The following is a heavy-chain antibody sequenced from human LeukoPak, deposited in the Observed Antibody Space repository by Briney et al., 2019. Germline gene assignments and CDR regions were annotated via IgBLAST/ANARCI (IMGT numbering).Heavy chain of an antibody. D-gene: IGHD3-10*01. CDR2: VLSDGSDQ. CDR3: ARVSKPGWFDYYYMDV. V-gene: IGHV3-30*04. Sequence: GGSLRLSCAASGFTFSSYEMNWVRQAPGKGLEWLAVVLSDGSDQYYGDSVQGRFTVSRDNSKNTLYLQMDNLRFEDTAVYYCARVSKPGWFDYYYMDVWGKGTTVIVSS. CDR1: GFTFSSYE. J-gene: IGHJ6*03.